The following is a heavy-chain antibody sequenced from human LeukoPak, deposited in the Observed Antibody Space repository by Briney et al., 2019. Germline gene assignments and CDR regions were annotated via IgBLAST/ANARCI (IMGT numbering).Heavy chain of an antibody. CDR2: IIPIFGTA. CDR3: ARLAFTTVVTGWFDP. Sequence: GASVKVSCKASGGTFSSYAISWVRQAPGQGLEWMGGIIPIFGTANYAQKFQGRVTITADESTSTAYMELSSLRSEDTAVYYCARLAFTTVVTGWFDPWGQGTLVTVSS. J-gene: IGHJ5*02. D-gene: IGHD4-23*01. CDR1: GGTFSSYA. V-gene: IGHV1-69*13.